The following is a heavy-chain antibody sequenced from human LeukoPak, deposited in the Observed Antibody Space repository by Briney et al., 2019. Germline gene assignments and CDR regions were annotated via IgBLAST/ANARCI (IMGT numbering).Heavy chain of an antibody. D-gene: IGHD2-15*01. CDR3: APVVAATTFDY. CDR2: INPNSGGT. CDR1: GYTFTSYY. J-gene: IGHJ4*02. Sequence: ASVKVSCKASGYTFTSYYMHWVRQAPGQGLEWMGWINPNSGGTTYAQKFQGRVTMTRDTSISTAYMELSRLRSDDTAVYYCAPVVAATTFDYWGQGTLVTVSS. V-gene: IGHV1-2*02.